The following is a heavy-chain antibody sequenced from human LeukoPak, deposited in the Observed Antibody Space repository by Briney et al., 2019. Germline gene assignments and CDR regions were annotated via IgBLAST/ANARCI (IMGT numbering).Heavy chain of an antibody. V-gene: IGHV1-2*02. Sequence: GAAVTVSFMASGYTFTDYYRHWVGQAPGQGLEGMGGINPNSGGTKYPQKFQGRVIMTRATSISTAYMELSRLRSDDTAVYYCARRLGSGLWFGELSYFNWFDPWGQGTLVTVSS. CDR2: INPNSGGT. CDR3: ARRLGSGLWFGELSYFNWFDP. CDR1: GYTFTDYY. D-gene: IGHD3-10*01. J-gene: IGHJ5*02.